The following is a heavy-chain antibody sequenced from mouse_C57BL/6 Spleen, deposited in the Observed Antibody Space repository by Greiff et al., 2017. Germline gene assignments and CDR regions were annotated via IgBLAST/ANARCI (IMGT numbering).Heavy chain of an antibody. J-gene: IGHJ2*01. D-gene: IGHD2-1*01. V-gene: IGHV1-80*01. CDR1: GYAFSSYW. Sequence: VQLQESGAELVKPGASVKISCKASGYAFSSYWLNWVKQRPGPGLEWIGQIYPGDGDTNYNGKFKGTATLTADKSSSTAYMQLSSRTSEDAAVDFCARDYGNYGYWGQGTTLTVSS. CDR2: IYPGDGDT. CDR3: ARDYGNYGY.